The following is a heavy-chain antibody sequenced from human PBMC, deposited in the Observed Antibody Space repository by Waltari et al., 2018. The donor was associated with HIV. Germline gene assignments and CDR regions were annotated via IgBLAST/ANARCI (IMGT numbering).Heavy chain of an antibody. V-gene: IGHV4-38-2*02. CDR3: ASTYYDLLEGWYFDF. Sequence: QVQLQESGPGLVKPSETLSLTCSGSDYSFTSVYYWGWIRQSPGRGLEWIGSISHSGTTVYSPSLKSRITLFRNTSKNQFFLKLTSATAADTAVYYCASTYYDLLEGWYFDFWGQGRLVTVSS. J-gene: IGHJ4*02. CDR1: DYSFTSVYY. CDR2: ISHSGTT. D-gene: IGHD3-3*01.